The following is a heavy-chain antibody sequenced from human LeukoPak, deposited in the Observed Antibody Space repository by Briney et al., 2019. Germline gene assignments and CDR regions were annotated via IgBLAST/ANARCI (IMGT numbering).Heavy chain of an antibody. CDR3: ARDHLGYCSSTSCYKRFDP. D-gene: IGHD2-2*02. CDR1: GGSISSYY. Sequence: KPSETLSLTCTASGGSISSYYWSWIRQPPGKGLEWIGYIYYSGSTNYNPSLKSRVTISVDTSKNQFSLKLSSVTAADTAVYYCARDHLGYCSSTSCYKRFDPWGQGTLVTVSS. CDR2: IYYSGST. J-gene: IGHJ5*02. V-gene: IGHV4-59*01.